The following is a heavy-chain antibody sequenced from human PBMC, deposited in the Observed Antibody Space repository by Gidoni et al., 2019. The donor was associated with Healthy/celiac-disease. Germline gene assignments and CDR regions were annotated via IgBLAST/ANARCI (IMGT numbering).Heavy chain of an antibody. J-gene: IGHJ6*02. CDR1: GGTFSSYA. CDR2: IIPIFGTA. V-gene: IGHV1-69*01. D-gene: IGHD1-26*01. Sequence: QVQLVQSGAEVKKPGSSVKVSCKASGGTFSSYAISWVRQAPGQGLEWMGGIIPIFGTANYAQKFQGRVTITADESTSTAYMELSSLRSEDTAVYYCARDENAARELLFGVYYYYGMDVWGQGTTVTVSS. CDR3: ARDENAARELLFGVYYYYGMDV.